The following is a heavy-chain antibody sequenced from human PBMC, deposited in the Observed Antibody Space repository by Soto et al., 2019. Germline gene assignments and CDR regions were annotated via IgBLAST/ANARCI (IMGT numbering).Heavy chain of an antibody. CDR3: ARSPEYCSSTSCSFDY. CDR1: GFTFSSYW. CDR2: INSDGSST. Sequence: GGSLRLSCAASGFTFSSYWMHWVRQAPGKGLVWVSRINSDGSSTSYADSVKGRFTISRDNAKNTLYLQMNSLRAEDTAVYYCARSPEYCSSTSCSFDYWGQGTLVTVSS. D-gene: IGHD2-2*01. V-gene: IGHV3-74*01. J-gene: IGHJ4*02.